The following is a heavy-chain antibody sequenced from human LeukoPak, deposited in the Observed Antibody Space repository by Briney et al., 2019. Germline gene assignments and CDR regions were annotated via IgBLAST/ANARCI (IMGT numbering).Heavy chain of an antibody. J-gene: IGHJ4*02. CDR3: ARVPIIRGVIED. V-gene: IGHV4-31*03. D-gene: IGHD3-10*01. CDR2: ISGSGST. Sequence: PSQTLSLTCSVSGDSISRGGDYWTWIRQHPEKGLEWIGYISGSGSTYYSPSLRSRVTVSADTFKNQFSLKLTSVTAADTAVFYCARVPIIRGVIEDWGQGTLVSVSS. CDR1: GDSISRGGDY.